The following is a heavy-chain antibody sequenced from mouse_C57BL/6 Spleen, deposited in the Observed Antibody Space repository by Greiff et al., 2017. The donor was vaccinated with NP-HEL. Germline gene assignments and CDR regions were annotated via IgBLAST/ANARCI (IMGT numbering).Heavy chain of an antibody. CDR3: VRQPITTVVATRYFDV. CDR2: IRSKSNNYAT. D-gene: IGHD1-1*01. J-gene: IGHJ1*03. V-gene: IGHV10-1*01. Sequence: EVMLVESGGGLVQPKGSLKLSCAASGFSFNTYAMNWVRQTPGKGLEWVARIRSKSNNYATYYDDSVKDRFTISRDDSESMLYLQMNNLKTKDTALYYCVRQPITTVVATRYFDVWGTGTTVTVSS. CDR1: GFSFNTYA.